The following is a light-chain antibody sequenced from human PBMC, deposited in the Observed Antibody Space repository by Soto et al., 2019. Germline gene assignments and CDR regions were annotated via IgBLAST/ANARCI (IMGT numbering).Light chain of an antibody. CDR3: SSYTTSSTRV. CDR1: SSDIGIYKY. Sequence: QLVLTQPASVSGSPGQSIAISCTGSSSDIGIYKYVSWYQQHPGKVPKLIIYEVTNRPSGVSNRFSGSKSGNTASLTISGLQAEDEADYYCSSYTTSSTRVFGTGTKVTVL. CDR2: EVT. J-gene: IGLJ1*01. V-gene: IGLV2-14*01.